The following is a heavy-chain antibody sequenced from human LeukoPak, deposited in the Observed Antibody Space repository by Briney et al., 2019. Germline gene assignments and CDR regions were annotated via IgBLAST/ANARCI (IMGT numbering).Heavy chain of an antibody. J-gene: IGHJ3*02. CDR3: ARQLERRCVSCAFDI. D-gene: IGHD1-1*01. CDR1: GGSISSYY. CDR2: IYTSGST. V-gene: IGHV4-4*09. Sequence: SETLSLTCTVPGGSISSYYWSWIRQPPGKGLEWIGYIYTSGSTNYNPSLKSRVAISVDTSKNQFSLKLSSVTAADTAVYYCARQLERRCVSCAFDIWGQGTMVTVSS.